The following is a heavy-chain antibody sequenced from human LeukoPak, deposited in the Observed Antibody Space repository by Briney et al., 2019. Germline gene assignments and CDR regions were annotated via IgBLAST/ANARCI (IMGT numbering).Heavy chain of an antibody. CDR1: GFTFSTYW. CDR2: IKSDGSST. V-gene: IGHV3-74*01. D-gene: IGHD3-10*01. Sequence: GSLRLSCAASGFTFSTYWMHWVRQAPGKGLVWVSHIKSDGSSTSYADSVKGRFTISRDNAKNTLYLQMNSLRAEDTAVYYCARGGYYGSGTYFDYWGQGTLVTVSS. CDR3: ARGGYYGSGTYFDY. J-gene: IGHJ4*02.